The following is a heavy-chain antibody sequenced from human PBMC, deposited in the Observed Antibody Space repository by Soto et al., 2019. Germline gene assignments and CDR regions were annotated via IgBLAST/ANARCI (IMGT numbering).Heavy chain of an antibody. Sequence: EVQLLESGGGLVQPGGSLRLSCAASGITFSSYAMSWVRQAPGKGLEWVSGISGSGGTTYYADSVKGRFTISRDNSKNMLYLQMNSLRAEDTAVYYCAKPRLDSRGLTVRDSDFDSWGQGTLVTVSS. CDR2: ISGSGGTT. CDR1: GITFSSYA. D-gene: IGHD3-22*01. J-gene: IGHJ4*02. V-gene: IGHV3-23*01. CDR3: AKPRLDSRGLTVRDSDFDS.